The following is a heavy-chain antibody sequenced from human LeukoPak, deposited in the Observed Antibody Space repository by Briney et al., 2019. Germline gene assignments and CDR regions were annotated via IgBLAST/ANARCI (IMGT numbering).Heavy chain of an antibody. J-gene: IGHJ4*02. Sequence: ASVKVSCKVSGYSLTELSIHWVRQAPGKGLEWMGDFDPEDGETIYAQKFQGRVTMTEDTSTDTAYMELSSLRSEDTAVYYCAILDDSPAYWGQGTLVTVSS. D-gene: IGHD3-22*01. CDR3: AILDDSPAY. V-gene: IGHV1-24*01. CDR1: GYSLTELS. CDR2: FDPEDGET.